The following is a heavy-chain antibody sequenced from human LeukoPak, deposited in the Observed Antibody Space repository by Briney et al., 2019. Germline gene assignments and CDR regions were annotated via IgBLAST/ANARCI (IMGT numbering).Heavy chain of an antibody. V-gene: IGHV3-21*01. J-gene: IGHJ5*02. Sequence: PGGSLRLSCVVSGFIFTTYGTSWVRQAPGKGLEWVSSISSSSSYIYYADSVKGRFTISRDNAKNSLYLQMNSLRAEDTAVYYCARGPSVPLHRGNWFDPWGQGTLVTVSS. CDR1: GFIFTTYG. CDR2: ISSSSSYI. CDR3: ARGPSVPLHRGNWFDP.